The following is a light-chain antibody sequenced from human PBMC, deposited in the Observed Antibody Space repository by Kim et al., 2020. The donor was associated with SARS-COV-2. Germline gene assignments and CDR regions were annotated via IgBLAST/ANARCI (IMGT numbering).Light chain of an antibody. CDR2: AAS. Sequence: CVGDRVTITCRASQGISNYLAWYQQKPGRVPKLLIYAASTLQSGVPSRFSGSGSGTDFTLSITSLQPEDAATYYCQNYNSLPALSFGGGTKVDIK. J-gene: IGKJ4*01. CDR1: QGISNY. CDR3: QNYNSLPALS. V-gene: IGKV1-27*01.